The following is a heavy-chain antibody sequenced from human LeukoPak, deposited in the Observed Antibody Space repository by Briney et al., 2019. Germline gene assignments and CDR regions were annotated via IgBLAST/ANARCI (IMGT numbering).Heavy chain of an antibody. CDR3: ARQRFRSSVIGYSDY. Sequence: SETLPLTCTVSGGSISSYYWSWIRQPPGKGLEWIGYIYYSGSTNYNPSLKSRVTISVDTSKNQFSLKLSSVTAADTAVYYCARQRFRSSVIGYSDYWGQGTLVTVSS. D-gene: IGHD6-19*01. J-gene: IGHJ4*02. V-gene: IGHV4-59*08. CDR2: IYYSGST. CDR1: GGSISSYY.